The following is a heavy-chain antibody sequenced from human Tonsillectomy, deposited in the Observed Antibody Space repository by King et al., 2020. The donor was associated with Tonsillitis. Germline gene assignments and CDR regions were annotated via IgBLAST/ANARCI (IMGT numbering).Heavy chain of an antibody. CDR3: ASAHYDFWSGYYSAYYFDY. J-gene: IGHJ4*02. CDR2: MNPNSGNT. D-gene: IGHD3-3*01. V-gene: IGHV1-8*01. Sequence: QLVQSGAEVKKPGASGKVSCKASGYTFTSYDIKWVRQATGPGLEWLGWMNPNSGNTGYAQKFQGRVTMTRKTPISTAYMELSSLRSEDTAVYYCASAHYDFWSGYYSAYYFDYWGQGTLVTVSS. CDR1: GYTFTSYD.